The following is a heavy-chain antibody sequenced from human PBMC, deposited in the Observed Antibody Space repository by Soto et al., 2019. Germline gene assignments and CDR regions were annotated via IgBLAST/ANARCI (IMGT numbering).Heavy chain of an antibody. CDR3: ARHRPHIVVVTAGSQGWFDP. J-gene: IGHJ5*02. CDR2: IDPSDSYT. CDR1: GYSFTIYW. D-gene: IGHD2-21*02. Sequence: GESLKISCKCSGYSFTIYWIIWVLQMPVKGLEWMGRIDPSDSYTNYSPSFQGHVTISADKTISTAYLQWSSLKASDTAMYYCARHRPHIVVVTAGSQGWFDPWGQGTLVTVSS. V-gene: IGHV5-10-1*01.